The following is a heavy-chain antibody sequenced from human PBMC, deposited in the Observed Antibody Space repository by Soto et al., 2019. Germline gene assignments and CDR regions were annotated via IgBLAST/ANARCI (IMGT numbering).Heavy chain of an antibody. D-gene: IGHD3-22*01. CDR3: ARPYYYDSSGYYSSNDYYFDY. J-gene: IGHJ4*02. Sequence: SVKVSCKASGGTFSSYAISWVRQAPGQGLEWMGGIIPIFGTANYAQKFQGRVTITADKSTSTAYMELSSLRSEDTAVYYCARPYYYDSSGYYSSNDYYFDYWGQGTLVTVPS. CDR2: IIPIFGTA. V-gene: IGHV1-69*06. CDR1: GGTFSSYA.